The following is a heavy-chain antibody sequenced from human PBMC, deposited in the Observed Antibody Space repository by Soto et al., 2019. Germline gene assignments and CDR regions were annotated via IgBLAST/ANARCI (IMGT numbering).Heavy chain of an antibody. V-gene: IGHV3-30*18. CDR3: AKDIAAASWNGMDV. CDR1: GFTFSSYA. J-gene: IGHJ6*02. D-gene: IGHD6-13*01. Sequence: GGSLRLSCAASGFTFSSYAMSWVRQAPGKGLEWVAVISYDGSNKYYADSVKGRFTISRDNSKNTLYLQMNSLRAEDTAVYYCAKDIAAASWNGMDVWGQGTTVTVSS. CDR2: ISYDGSNK.